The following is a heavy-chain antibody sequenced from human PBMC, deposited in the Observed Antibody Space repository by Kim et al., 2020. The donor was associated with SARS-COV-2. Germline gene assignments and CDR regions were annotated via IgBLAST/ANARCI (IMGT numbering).Heavy chain of an antibody. V-gene: IGHV1-3*01. CDR2: LNAGNGNT. Sequence: ASVKVSCKASGYTFTSYAMHWVRQAPGQRLEWMGWLNAGNGNTKYSQKFQGRVTLTRDTSASKAYMELSSLRSEDTAVYYCARDSLTMIRGVIGYWGQGTLVTVSS. CDR3: ARDSLTMIRGVIGY. J-gene: IGHJ4*02. D-gene: IGHD3-10*01. CDR1: GYTFTSYA.